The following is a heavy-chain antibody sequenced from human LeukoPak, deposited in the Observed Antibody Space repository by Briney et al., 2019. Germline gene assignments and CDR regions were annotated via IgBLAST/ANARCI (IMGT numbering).Heavy chain of an antibody. V-gene: IGHV3-21*05. J-gene: IGHJ6*03. CDR3: ARVRTFYYMDV. Sequence: PGGSLRLSCAASGFPFSTSAMTWVRQAPGKGLEWLSYISGNTIDTYYGDSVKGRFTISRDNAKNSLYLQMDSLRAEDTAIYYCARVRTFYYMDVWGKGTTVTVSS. CDR1: GFPFSTSA. CDR2: ISGNTIDT. D-gene: IGHD1-14*01.